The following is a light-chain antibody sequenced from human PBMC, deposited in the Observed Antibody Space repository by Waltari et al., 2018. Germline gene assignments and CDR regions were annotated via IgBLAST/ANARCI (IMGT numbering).Light chain of an antibody. CDR1: SSNIGSNY. J-gene: IGLJ2*01. Sequence: QSVLTQPPSASGTPGQRVTISCSGSSSNIGSNYVYWYQQLPGTAPKLLIYRNNQGPSGVPARSSGSKSGTSASLAISGLRSEDEADYYCAAWDDSLSGVVFGGGTKLTVL. CDR2: RNN. V-gene: IGLV1-47*01. CDR3: AAWDDSLSGVV.